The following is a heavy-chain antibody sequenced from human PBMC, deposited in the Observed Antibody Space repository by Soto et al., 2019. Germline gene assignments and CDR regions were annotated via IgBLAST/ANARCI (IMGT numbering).Heavy chain of an antibody. CDR3: ARGSPFDN. CDR2: ISGYNGDI. Sequence: QVQLVQSGAEVKKTGASVKVSCKASGYTFTSYGLSWVRQAPGQGLEWMGWISGYNGDINYAPKLQGRVTNTRDTSTSTAYMELRSLRSDDTAVYYCARGSPFDNWGQGTLVTVSS. CDR1: GYTFTSYG. J-gene: IGHJ4*02. V-gene: IGHV1-18*01.